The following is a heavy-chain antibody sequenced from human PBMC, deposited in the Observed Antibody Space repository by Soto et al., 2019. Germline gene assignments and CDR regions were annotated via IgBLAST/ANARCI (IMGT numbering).Heavy chain of an antibody. CDR2: IYYSGST. CDR1: GCSISSYY. CDR3: VSGLSDQPLLLSY. D-gene: IGHD1-26*01. V-gene: IGHV4-59*01. J-gene: IGHJ4*02. Sequence: PSETLSLTCTVSGCSISSYYWSWIRQPPGKGLEWIGYIYYSGSTNYNPSLKSRVTISVDTSKNQFSLKLSSVTAADTAVYYCVSGLSDQPLLLSYWGQGTLVLVSS.